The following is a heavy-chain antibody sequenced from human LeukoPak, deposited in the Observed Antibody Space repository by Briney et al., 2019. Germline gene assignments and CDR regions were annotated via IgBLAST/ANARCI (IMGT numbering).Heavy chain of an antibody. D-gene: IGHD4-17*01. CDR1: GGSISGYY. Sequence: SETLSLTCTVSGGSISGYYWSWIRQPPGKGLEWIGYIYYSGSTNYNPSLKSRVTISVDTSKNQFSLKLSSVTAADTAVYYCARTYYGDYSLTLYYYGMDVWGQGTTVTVSS. CDR3: ARTYYGDYSLTLYYYGMDV. V-gene: IGHV4-59*01. J-gene: IGHJ6*02. CDR2: IYYSGST.